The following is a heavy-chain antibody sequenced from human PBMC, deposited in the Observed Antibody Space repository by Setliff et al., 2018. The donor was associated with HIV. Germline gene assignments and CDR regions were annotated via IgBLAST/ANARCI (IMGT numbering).Heavy chain of an antibody. CDR2: IYTSGST. V-gene: IGHV4-61*02. J-gene: IGHJ3*02. Sequence: SETLSLTCTVSGGSISSGSYYWSWIRQPAGKGLEWIGRIYTSGSTNYNPSLKSRVTISVDTSKNQFSLNLSSVTAADTAVYYCARGEEDDTFDIWGHGTMVTVSS. CDR1: GGSISSGSYY. CDR3: ARGEEDDTFDI.